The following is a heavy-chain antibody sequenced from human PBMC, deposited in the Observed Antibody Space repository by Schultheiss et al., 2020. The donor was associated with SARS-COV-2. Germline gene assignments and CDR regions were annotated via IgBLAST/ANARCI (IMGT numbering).Heavy chain of an antibody. CDR3: ARALAAGTNYYYYYYGMDV. Sequence: GGSLRLSCAESGFTFSNYGMHWVRQAPGKGLEWVAVISYDGSNKYYADSVKGRFTISRDNSKNTLYLQMNSLRAEDTAVYYCARALAAGTNYYYYYYGMDVWGQGTTVTVSS. CDR1: GFTFSNYG. J-gene: IGHJ6*02. CDR2: ISYDGSNK. D-gene: IGHD6-13*01. V-gene: IGHV3-30*12.